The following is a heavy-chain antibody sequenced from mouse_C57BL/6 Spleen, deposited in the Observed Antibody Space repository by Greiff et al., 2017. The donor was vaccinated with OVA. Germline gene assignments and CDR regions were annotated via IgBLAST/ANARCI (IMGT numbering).Heavy chain of an antibody. CDR1: GYSFTGYY. CDR2: INPSTGGT. D-gene: IGHD2-3*01. CDR3: ARSGYDGYFDY. Sequence: VHVKQSGPELVKPGASVKISCKASGYSFTGYYMNWVKQSPEKSLEWIGEINPSTGGTTYNQKFKAKATLTVDKSSSTAYMQLKSLTSEDSAVYYCARSGYDGYFDYWGQGTTLTVSS. V-gene: IGHV1-42*01. J-gene: IGHJ2*01.